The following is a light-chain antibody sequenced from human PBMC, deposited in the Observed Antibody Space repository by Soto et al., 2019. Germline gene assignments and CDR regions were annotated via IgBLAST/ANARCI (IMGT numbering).Light chain of an antibody. V-gene: IGKV1-9*01. CDR2: ATS. CDR1: QDIANY. CDR3: QQVTSYPLT. J-gene: IGKJ4*01. Sequence: IQLTQSPSFLSAYVGDRVTITCRASQDIANYLAWYQQKPGKAHKFLIYATSTFQSGVPSRFSGGGSGTEFTLTVSSLQPEDFATYCCQQVTSYPLTFWGGNKGEIK.